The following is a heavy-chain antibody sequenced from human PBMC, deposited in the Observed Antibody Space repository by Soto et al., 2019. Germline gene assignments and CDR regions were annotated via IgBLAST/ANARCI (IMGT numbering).Heavy chain of an antibody. CDR2: ISAYNGKR. J-gene: IGHJ3*02. CDR3: ARGRIVASIHDAFEI. D-gene: IGHD5-12*01. CDR1: GYPFTSYG. V-gene: IGHV1-18*01. Sequence: QGQLLQSGDEVKTPGASVRVSCRASGYPFTSYGISWVRQAPGQGLEWVAWISAYNGKRDTAQKFQDRLTMTLDTSTDTAHMDLGDLTSADTAVYYCARGRIVASIHDAFEIWGQGTKVTVSS.